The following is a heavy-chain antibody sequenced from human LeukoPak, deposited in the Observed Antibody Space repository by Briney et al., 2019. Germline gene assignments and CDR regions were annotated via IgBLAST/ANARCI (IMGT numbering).Heavy chain of an antibody. V-gene: IGHV3-30-3*02. CDR1: GFTFRSYA. Sequence: GGSLRLSCADSGFTFRSYAMHWVRQAPGKGLEWVAVISCNERNKYYADSVKGRFTISRDNSRNTLYLQMNSLRAEDTALYYCAQDSGGYYYGWFDPWGQGTLVTVSS. D-gene: IGHD3-22*01. CDR2: ISCNERNK. CDR3: AQDSGGYYYGWFDP. J-gene: IGHJ5*02.